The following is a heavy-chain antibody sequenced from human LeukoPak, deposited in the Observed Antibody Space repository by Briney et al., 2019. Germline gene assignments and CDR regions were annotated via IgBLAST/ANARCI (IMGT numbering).Heavy chain of an antibody. V-gene: IGHV1-2*02. CDR3: AIIPTFYGSGTVGYFDY. CDR2: INPNSGGT. CDR1: GYTFTGYY. J-gene: IGHJ4*02. Sequence: GASVKVSCKASGYTFTGYYMHWVRQAPGQGLEWMGWINPNSGGTNYAQKFQGRVTTTRDTSISTAYMELSRLRSDDTAVYYCAIIPTFYGSGTVGYFDYWGQGTLVTVSS. D-gene: IGHD3-10*01.